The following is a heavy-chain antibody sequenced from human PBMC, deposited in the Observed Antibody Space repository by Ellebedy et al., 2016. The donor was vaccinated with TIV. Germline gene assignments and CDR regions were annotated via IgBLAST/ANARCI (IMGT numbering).Heavy chain of an antibody. CDR1: GFPFINYA. Sequence: PGGSLRLSCAASGFPFINYAMSWVRQAPGKGLEWVSDVSSSGSSTYYADSVKGRFAISRDNSKNTLYLQMHSLRVEDTALYYCARGVSSWYALTYGMDVWGQGTTVTVSS. V-gene: IGHV3-23*01. CDR2: VSSSGSST. D-gene: IGHD6-13*01. J-gene: IGHJ6*02. CDR3: ARGVSSWYALTYGMDV.